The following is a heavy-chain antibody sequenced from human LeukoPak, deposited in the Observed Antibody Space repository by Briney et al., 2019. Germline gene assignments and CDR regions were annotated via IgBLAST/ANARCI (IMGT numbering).Heavy chain of an antibody. Sequence: GGSLRLSCAASGFTFSSYWMTWFRQAPGKGLEWVSSITSSSSSMYSADSVKGRLTISRDNAKNSLYLQMNSLRAEDTAVYYCARDLAWGGYWGQGTLVTVSS. V-gene: IGHV3-21*01. CDR1: GFTFSSYW. D-gene: IGHD7-27*01. CDR2: ITSSSSSM. J-gene: IGHJ4*02. CDR3: ARDLAWGGY.